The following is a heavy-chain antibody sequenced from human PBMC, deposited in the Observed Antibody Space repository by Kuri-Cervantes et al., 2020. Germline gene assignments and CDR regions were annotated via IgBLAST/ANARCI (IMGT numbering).Heavy chain of an antibody. CDR2: IYTSGST. J-gene: IGHJ2*01. CDR1: GDSIRRSTYF. V-gene: IGHV4-61*02. Sequence: SCTVSGDSIRRSTYFWGWIRQPAGKGLEWIGRIYTSGSTNYNPSLKSRVTMSVDTSKNQFSLKLSSVTAADTAVYYCAIDRNWYFDLWGRGTLVTVSS. CDR3: AIDRNWYFDL.